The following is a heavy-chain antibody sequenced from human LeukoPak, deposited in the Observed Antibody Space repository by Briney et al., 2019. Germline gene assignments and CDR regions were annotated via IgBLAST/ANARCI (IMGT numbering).Heavy chain of an antibody. J-gene: IGHJ3*02. D-gene: IGHD4-23*01. CDR3: ARDELPTDAFDI. V-gene: IGHV1-2*06. CDR1: GYTFTGYY. CDR2: INPNSGGT. Sequence: ASVKVSCKASGYTFTGYYMHWVRQAPGQGLEWIGRINPNSGGTNYAQKFQGRVTMTRDTSISTAYMELSRLRSDDTAVYYCARDELPTDAFDIWGQGTMVTVSS.